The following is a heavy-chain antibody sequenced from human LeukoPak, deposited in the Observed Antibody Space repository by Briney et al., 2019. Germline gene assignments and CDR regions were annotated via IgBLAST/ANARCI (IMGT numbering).Heavy chain of an antibody. Sequence: GGSLRLSCAASGFTFSSYAMSWVRQAPGKGLEWVSAISGSGGSTYYADSVKGRFTISRDNSKNTLYLQMNSLRAEDTAVYYCAKSFYDFWSGHDTFHIWGQGTMVTVSS. CDR3: AKSFYDFWSGHDTFHI. CDR2: ISGSGGST. D-gene: IGHD3-3*01. J-gene: IGHJ3*02. V-gene: IGHV3-23*01. CDR1: GFTFSSYA.